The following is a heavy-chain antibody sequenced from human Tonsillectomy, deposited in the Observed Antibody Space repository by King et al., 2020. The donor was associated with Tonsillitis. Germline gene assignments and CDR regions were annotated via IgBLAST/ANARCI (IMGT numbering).Heavy chain of an antibody. CDR1: GFTFSNYP. D-gene: IGHD1-26*01. V-gene: IGHV3-30-3*01. CDR2: ISYDGSNK. CDR3: ARDPASYSGSFFAHFDN. Sequence: VQLVESGGGVVQPGRSLRLSCAASGFTFSNYPLHWVRQAPGKGLEWVAVISYDGSNKYYADSVKGRFTISRDNSKNKLYLQMNSLRPEDTAVYYCARDPASYSGSFFAHFDNWGQGTLVTVSS. J-gene: IGHJ4*02.